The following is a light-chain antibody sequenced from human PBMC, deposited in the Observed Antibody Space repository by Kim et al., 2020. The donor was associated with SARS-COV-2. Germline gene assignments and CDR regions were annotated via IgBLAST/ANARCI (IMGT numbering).Light chain of an antibody. Sequence: DIVMTQSPDSLAVSLGERATINCKSSQSVLYSSNNKNYLAWYQQKPGQPPKLLIYWASTRESRVPDRFSGSGSVPDFTLTHSRLQAEDVAVYYCQLYYNTPPTIGQGNKVDIK. V-gene: IGKV4-1*01. CDR3: QLYYNTPPT. CDR1: QSVLYSSNNKNY. J-gene: IGKJ1*01. CDR2: WAS.